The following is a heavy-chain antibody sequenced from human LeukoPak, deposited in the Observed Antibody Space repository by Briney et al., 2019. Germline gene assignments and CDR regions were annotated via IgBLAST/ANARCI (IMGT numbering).Heavy chain of an antibody. Sequence: GGSLRLSCAASGFTFSSYGMHWVRQAPGKGLEWVAFIRYDGSNKYYADSVKGRFTISRDNSKNTLYLQMNSLRAEDTAVYYCAKVEGYYDFWSGYFDAFDIWGQGTMVTVSS. V-gene: IGHV3-30*02. CDR1: GFTFSSYG. J-gene: IGHJ3*02. CDR3: AKVEGYYDFWSGYFDAFDI. D-gene: IGHD3-3*01. CDR2: IRYDGSNK.